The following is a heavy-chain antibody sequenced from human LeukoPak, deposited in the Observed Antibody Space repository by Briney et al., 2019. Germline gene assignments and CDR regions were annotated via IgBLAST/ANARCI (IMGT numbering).Heavy chain of an antibody. Sequence: SETLSLTCTVSGGSISGYYWSWIRQPPGKGLEWIGYIYYSGSTNYTPSLKSRVIISVDASKNQFSLKLSSVTAADTAVYYCARHQYSGCYFLIDYWGQGTLVTVSS. CDR3: ARHQYSGCYFLIDY. J-gene: IGHJ4*02. V-gene: IGHV4-59*08. CDR2: IYYSGST. D-gene: IGHD1-26*01. CDR1: GGSISGYY.